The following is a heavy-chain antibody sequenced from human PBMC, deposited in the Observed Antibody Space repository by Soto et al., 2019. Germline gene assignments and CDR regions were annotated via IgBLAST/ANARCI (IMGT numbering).Heavy chain of an antibody. CDR3: ARGYKGIAARPVWYFDL. CDR2: ISSSSGII. J-gene: IGHJ2*01. V-gene: IGHV3-48*02. Sequence: EVQLVESGGGLVQPGGSLRLSCAASGFTFSSYSMNWVRQAPGKGLEWVSYISSSSGIIYYADSVKGRFTFSRDNAKNYLYLQMNSLRDEDTAVYYCARGYKGIAARPVWYFDLWGRGTLVTVSS. D-gene: IGHD6-6*01. CDR1: GFTFSSYS.